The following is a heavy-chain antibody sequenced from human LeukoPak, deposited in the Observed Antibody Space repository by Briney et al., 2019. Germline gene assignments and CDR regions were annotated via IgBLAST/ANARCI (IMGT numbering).Heavy chain of an antibody. CDR1: GFPFSSYW. CDR2: ISGDGGTI. V-gene: IGHV3-23*01. CDR3: AKELYGNPSGY. Sequence: GGSLRLSCVASGFPFSSYWMTWVRQAPGKGLEWVSAISGDGGTISYAASVRGRFTISRDNAKNTLFLQMSSLRAGDTALYYCAKELYGNPSGYWGQGTRVTVFS. D-gene: IGHD2-8*01. J-gene: IGHJ4*02.